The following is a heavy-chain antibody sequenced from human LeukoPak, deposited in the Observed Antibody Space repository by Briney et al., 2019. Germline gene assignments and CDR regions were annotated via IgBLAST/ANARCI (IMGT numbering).Heavy chain of an antibody. CDR3: ARDSLSGSYDFDH. Sequence: PGGSLRLSCAASGFTFSSYGMHWVRQAPGKGLEWVAVIWYDGSNKYYADSVKGRFTISRDNSKDTLYLQMNSLRAEDTAVYYCARDSLSGSYDFDHWGQGTLVTVSS. V-gene: IGHV3-33*01. CDR1: GFTFSSYG. CDR2: IWYDGSNK. D-gene: IGHD1-26*01. J-gene: IGHJ4*02.